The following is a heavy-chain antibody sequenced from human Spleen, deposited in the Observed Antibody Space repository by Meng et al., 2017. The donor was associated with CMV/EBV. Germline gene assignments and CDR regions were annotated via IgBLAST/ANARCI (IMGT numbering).Heavy chain of an antibody. CDR2: ITSNYI. CDR3: ARDNVLGYYYGMDV. CDR1: GFTFSSYT. J-gene: IGHJ6*02. D-gene: IGHD2-8*01. V-gene: IGHV3-21*01. Sequence: GESLKISCAASGFTFSSYTINWVRQAPGKGLEWVSSITSNYIYYADSVKGRFTLSRDNAKNSLYLQMNSLRAEDTAMYYCARDNVLGYYYGMDVWGQGTTVTVSS.